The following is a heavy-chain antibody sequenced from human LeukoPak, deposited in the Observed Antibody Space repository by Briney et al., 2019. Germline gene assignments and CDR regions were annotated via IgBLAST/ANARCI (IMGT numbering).Heavy chain of an antibody. CDR2: TYSSGST. CDR1: GGSISNYY. D-gene: IGHD2-15*01. CDR3: ARGYYPPTHFYYMDV. Sequence: RASETLTLTCTVSGGSISNYYWTWIRQPPGKGLEWIGYTYSSGSTNYNPTLTSRITISVVTSRTQVSLKLSSVTAADTAVYYCARGYYPPTHFYYMDVWGKGTTVTVSS. J-gene: IGHJ6*03. V-gene: IGHV4-4*09.